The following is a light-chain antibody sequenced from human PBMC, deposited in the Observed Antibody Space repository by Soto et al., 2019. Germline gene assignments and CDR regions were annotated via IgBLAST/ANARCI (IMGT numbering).Light chain of an antibody. V-gene: IGLV2-23*02. Sequence: QSALTQTASVSGSPGQSITISCTGTRSDVGGYNLVSWFQQSPGKVPKLIIYEVSKRPSGVSDRFSGSKTDDTASLTISGLQAEDEADCFCCSYAGYSTLVFGTGTKVTVL. CDR3: CSYAGYSTLV. J-gene: IGLJ1*01. CDR1: RSDVGGYNL. CDR2: EVS.